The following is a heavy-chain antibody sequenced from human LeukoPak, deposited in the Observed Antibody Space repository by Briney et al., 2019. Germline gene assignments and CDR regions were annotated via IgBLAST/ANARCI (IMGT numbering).Heavy chain of an antibody. Sequence: GGSLRLSCAASGFTFFNYAMNWVRQAPGKGLEWVSDIDNDGSKTYYIDSVKGRFTISRDNSKNTLYLQMNNLSPEDTALYYCAISGNRWSHFDYWGPGILVTVSS. CDR2: IDNDGSKT. CDR3: AISGNRWSHFDY. CDR1: GFTFFNYA. V-gene: IGHV3-23*03. D-gene: IGHD3-3*01. J-gene: IGHJ4*02.